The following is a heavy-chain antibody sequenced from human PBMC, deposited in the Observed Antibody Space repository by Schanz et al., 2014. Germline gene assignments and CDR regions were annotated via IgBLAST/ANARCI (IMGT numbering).Heavy chain of an antibody. CDR1: GYTFINSD. CDR3: VRAVGPDALHGYWFDP. D-gene: IGHD2-2*01. V-gene: IGHV1-8*02. CDR2: MNPKSGNT. J-gene: IGHJ5*02. Sequence: QVQLVQSGAEVKNPGASVKVSCKASGYTFINSDINWVRQAAGQGLEWMGWMNPKSGNTGYAQKFQGRVTMSRTTSISTAYMELRRLRPDDTAIYYCVRAVGPDALHGYWFDPWGQGTLVTVAS.